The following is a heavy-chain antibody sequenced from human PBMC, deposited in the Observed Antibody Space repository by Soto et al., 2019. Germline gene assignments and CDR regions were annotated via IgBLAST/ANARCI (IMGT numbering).Heavy chain of an antibody. CDR2: IIPSIGII. D-gene: IGHD3-22*01. CDR1: GGTFSSFV. Sequence: QVQLVQSGAEVKKPGSSVKVSCKASGGTFSSFVISWVRQAPGQGLEWMGRIIPSIGIINYAQKFQGRVTMTADTSTSTAYMDLSSLRSDDTAVYYCAREGDMKFHSDSSDEPGYWGQGTLVTVSS. CDR3: AREGDMKFHSDSSDEPGY. J-gene: IGHJ4*02. V-gene: IGHV1-69*04.